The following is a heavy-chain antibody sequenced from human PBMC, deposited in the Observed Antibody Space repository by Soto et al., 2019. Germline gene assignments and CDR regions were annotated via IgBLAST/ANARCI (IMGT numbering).Heavy chain of an antibody. J-gene: IGHJ4*02. CDR1: GFNFGNNC. CDR3: ATAEVDY. V-gene: IGHV3-74*01. CDR2: MNSDGRTT. Sequence: PXESLTLSCAASGFNFGNNCKHWVRQAPGKGLEWVSRMNSDGRTTNYADSVKGRFTVSRDNAKNTLYLQMNSLRAEDTAVYYCATAEVDYWGPGTLVTVSS.